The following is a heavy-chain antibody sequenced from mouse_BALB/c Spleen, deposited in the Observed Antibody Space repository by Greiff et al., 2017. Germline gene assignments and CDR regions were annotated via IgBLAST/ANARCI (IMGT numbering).Heavy chain of an antibody. V-gene: IGHV3-8*02. CDR3: ARYRDGSSYAMDY. D-gene: IGHD1-1*01. CDR1: GDSITSGY. J-gene: IGHJ4*01. Sequence: VQLQQSGPSLVKPSQTLSLTCSVTGDSITSGYWNWIRKFPGNKLEYMGYISYSGSTYYNPSLKSRISITRDTSKNQYYLQLNSVTTEDTATYYCARYRDGSSYAMDYWGQGTSVTGSS. CDR2: ISYSGST.